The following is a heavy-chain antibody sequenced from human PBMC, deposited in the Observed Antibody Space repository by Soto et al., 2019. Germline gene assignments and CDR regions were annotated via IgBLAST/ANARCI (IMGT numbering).Heavy chain of an antibody. Sequence: SGPTLVNPTQTLTLTCTFSGFSLSTSGVGVGWIRQPPGKALEWLALIYWNDDKRYSPSLKSRLTITKDTSKNQAVLTMTNMDPVDSATHYCAHSNGDYPYYYFYGMDVWGKGNTVTVSS. CDR3: AHSNGDYPYYYFYGMDV. D-gene: IGHD4-17*01. V-gene: IGHV2-5*01. J-gene: IGHJ6*04. CDR1: GFSLSTSGVG. CDR2: IYWNDDK.